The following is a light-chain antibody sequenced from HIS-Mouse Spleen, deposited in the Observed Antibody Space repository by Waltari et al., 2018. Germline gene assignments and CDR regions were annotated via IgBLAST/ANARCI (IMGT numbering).Light chain of an antibody. CDR2: EGS. CDR1: SSDVGSYNL. Sequence: QSALTQPASVSGSPGQSITISCTGTSSDVGSYNLVTWYQQHPANAPKLMIYEGSKRPSGVSNRFSGSKSGNTASLTISGLQAEDEADYYCCSYAGSSTWVFGGGTKLTVL. J-gene: IGLJ3*02. CDR3: CSYAGSSTWV. V-gene: IGLV2-23*01.